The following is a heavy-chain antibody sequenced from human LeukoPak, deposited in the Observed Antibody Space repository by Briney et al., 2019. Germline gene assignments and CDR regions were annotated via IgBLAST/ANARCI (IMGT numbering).Heavy chain of an antibody. CDR2: INYSGNT. J-gene: IGHJ5*02. CDR1: GGSISTYY. V-gene: IGHV4-59*01. CDR3: ARDLPTLIPGFDP. Sequence: SETLSLTCTVSGGSISTYYWSWIRQPPGKGLEWIGYINYSGNTNYNPSLEGRVTISVDKSKNQFSLNLNSVTAADTAVYYCARDLPTLIPGFDPWGQGTLVTVSS.